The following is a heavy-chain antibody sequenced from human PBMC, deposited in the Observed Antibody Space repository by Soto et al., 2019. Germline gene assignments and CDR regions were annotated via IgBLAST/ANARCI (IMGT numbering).Heavy chain of an antibody. CDR3: ARDRPPEYGGNSDRFDP. J-gene: IGHJ5*02. CDR1: GGSISSGGYY. V-gene: IGHV4-31*03. D-gene: IGHD2-21*02. Sequence: SETLSLTCTVSGGSISSGGYYWSWIRQHPGKGLEWIGYIYYSGSTYYNPSLKSRVTISVDTSKNQFSLKLSSVTAADTAVYYCARDRPPEYGGNSDRFDPWGQGTLVTVSS. CDR2: IYYSGST.